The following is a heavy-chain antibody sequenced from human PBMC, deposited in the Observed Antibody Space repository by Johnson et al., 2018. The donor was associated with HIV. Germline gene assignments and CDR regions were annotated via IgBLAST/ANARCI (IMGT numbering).Heavy chain of an antibody. V-gene: IGHV3-30*04. CDR3: ATDRYYNFWSGSGHAAFDI. Sequence: QMLLVESGGGLVQPGRSLRLSCAASGFTFSSYAMHWVRQAPGKGLEWVAVISYDGSNKYYADSVKGRFTISRDNSKNTLYLQMNNLRVEDTAVYYCATDRYYNFWSGSGHAAFDIWGQGTMVTVSS. J-gene: IGHJ3*02. CDR2: ISYDGSNK. CDR1: GFTFSSYA. D-gene: IGHD3-3*01.